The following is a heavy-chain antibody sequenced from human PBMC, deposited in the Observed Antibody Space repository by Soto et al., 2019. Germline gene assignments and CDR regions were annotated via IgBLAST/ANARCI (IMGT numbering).Heavy chain of an antibody. Sequence: SETLSLTCAVYGGSFSGYIWTWIRQTPGKGLQWSGQINQSGSANYNPSLKSRVTISVHTSNSQFSLELSSVTAADTAVYYCARGLIPGSEYSGGWYSFDSWGQGTQVTVSS. CDR2: INQSGSA. CDR1: GGSFSGYI. V-gene: IGHV4-34*01. CDR3: ARGLIPGSEYSGGWYSFDS. J-gene: IGHJ4*02. D-gene: IGHD1-26*01.